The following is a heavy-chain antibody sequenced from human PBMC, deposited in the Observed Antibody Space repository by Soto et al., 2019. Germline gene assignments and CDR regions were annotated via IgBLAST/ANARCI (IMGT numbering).Heavy chain of an antibody. D-gene: IGHD2-2*01. CDR2: VYYSGST. V-gene: IGHV4-59*08. Sequence: SETLSLTCTVSGGSISSYYWSWIRQPPGKGLEWIGYVYYSGSTNYNPSLKSRVTISVDASKNQFSLKLSSVTAADTAVYYCARLGVPAAFGGGRPYYFDYWGQGTLVTVSS. J-gene: IGHJ4*02. CDR1: GGSISSYY. CDR3: ARLGVPAAFGGGRPYYFDY.